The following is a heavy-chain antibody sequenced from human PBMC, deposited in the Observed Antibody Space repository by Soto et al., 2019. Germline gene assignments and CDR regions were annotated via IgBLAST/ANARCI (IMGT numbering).Heavy chain of an antibody. V-gene: IGHV3-11*01. CDR3: ARDGQPSSYIGLDV. J-gene: IGHJ6*02. CDR1: GFTFSAHY. CDR2: ISGSGDTI. D-gene: IGHD4-4*01. Sequence: GGSLRLSCEASGFTFSAHYMSWVRQAPGKGLEWVSHISGSGDTIYYADSVKGRFTISRDNAKNSLYLKMTSLRAEDTAVYYCARDGQPSSYIGLDVWGPGARPTVFS.